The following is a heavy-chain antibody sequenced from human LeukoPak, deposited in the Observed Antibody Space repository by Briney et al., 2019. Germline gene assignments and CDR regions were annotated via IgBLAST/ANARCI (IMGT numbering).Heavy chain of an antibody. CDR2: ISSSGSTI. Sequence: GGSLRLSCAASGFTFSNAWMSWVRQAPGKGLEWVSYISSSGSTIYYADSVKGRFTISRDNAKNSLYLQMNSLRAEDTAVYYCARDGYYSSSSAGKMDVWGKGTTVTVSS. CDR3: ARDGYYSSSSAGKMDV. D-gene: IGHD6-6*01. CDR1: GFTFSNAW. J-gene: IGHJ6*04. V-gene: IGHV3-11*04.